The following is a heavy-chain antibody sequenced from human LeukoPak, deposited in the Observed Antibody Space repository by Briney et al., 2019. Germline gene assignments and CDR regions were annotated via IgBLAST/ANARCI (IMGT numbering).Heavy chain of an antibody. J-gene: IGHJ4*02. D-gene: IGHD1-26*01. CDR2: ISGSGGST. CDR3: AKDRGELHIFPFDS. V-gene: IGHV3-23*01. CDR1: GFTFSSYA. Sequence: GGSLRLSCAASGFTFSSYAMSWVRQAPGKGLEWVSAISGSGGSTYYADPVKGRFTISRDNSKNTLYLQMNSLRAEDTAVYYCAKDRGELHIFPFDSWGQGALVTVSS.